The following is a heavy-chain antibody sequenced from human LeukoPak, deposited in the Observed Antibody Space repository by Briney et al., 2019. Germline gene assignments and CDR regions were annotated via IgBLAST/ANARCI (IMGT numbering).Heavy chain of an antibody. CDR2: IYYSGST. J-gene: IGHJ6*03. V-gene: IGHV4-39*07. Sequence: SETLSLTCTVSGGSISSSSYYWGWIRQPPGKGLEWIGSIYYSGSTNYNPSLKSRVTMSVDTSKKEFSLKLSSVTAADTAVYYCASSPNFYYYYMDVWGKGTTVTVSS. CDR3: ASSPNFYYYYMDV. CDR1: GGSISSSSYY.